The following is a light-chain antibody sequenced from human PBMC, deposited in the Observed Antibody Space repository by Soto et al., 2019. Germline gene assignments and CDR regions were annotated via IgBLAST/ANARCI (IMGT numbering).Light chain of an antibody. CDR3: QKSYNIPIT. CDR2: AAS. Sequence: DIQMTQSPSSLSASVGDRVTITCRASHSIDRNLNWYQQKPGKAPNLLIYAASILQSGVPSRFSGSGSGTDFILTISRLQPEDFATYYCQKSYNIPITFGQGTRREI. J-gene: IGKJ5*01. V-gene: IGKV1-39*01. CDR1: HSIDRN.